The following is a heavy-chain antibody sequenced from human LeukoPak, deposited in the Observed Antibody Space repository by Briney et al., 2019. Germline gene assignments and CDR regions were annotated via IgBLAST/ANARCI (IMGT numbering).Heavy chain of an antibody. CDR2: IYHSGST. V-gene: IGHV4-38-2*02. CDR1: GYSISSGYY. Sequence: ASETLSLTCTVSGYSISSGYYWGWIRQPPGKGLEWIGSIYHSGSTYYNPSLKSRVTISVDTSKNQFSLKLSSVTAADTAVYYCARESLGQSLNYYYYYMDVWGKGTTVTVSS. D-gene: IGHD4/OR15-4a*01. CDR3: ARESLGQSLNYYYYYMDV. J-gene: IGHJ6*03.